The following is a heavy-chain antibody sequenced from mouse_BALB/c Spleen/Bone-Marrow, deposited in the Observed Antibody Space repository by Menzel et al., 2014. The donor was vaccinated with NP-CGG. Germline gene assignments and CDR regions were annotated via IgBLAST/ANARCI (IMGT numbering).Heavy chain of an antibody. CDR3: TKYSGSSFYTIKL. D-gene: IGHD1-1*02. CDR2: INTGGSA. J-gene: IGHJ3*02. Sequence: EESGGRLVTPGTPLTLTCTVSGFSLSSNAISWVRQAPGKGLEWIGIINTGGSAYYANWAKGRFTISXASTTVDLKIISPTTEDTATYFCTKYSGSSFYTIKLWGQGTLVTVS. V-gene: IGHV5-6-5*01. CDR1: GFSLSSNA.